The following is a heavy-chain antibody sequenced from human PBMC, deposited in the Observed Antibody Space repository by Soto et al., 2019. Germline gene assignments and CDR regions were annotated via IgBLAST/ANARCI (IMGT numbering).Heavy chain of an antibody. CDR3: ARDRKLQQLGHDYYCMDV. CDR1: GFTFSSYG. CDR2: IWYDGSNK. J-gene: IGHJ6*02. V-gene: IGHV3-33*01. Sequence: QVQLVESGGGVVQPGRSLRLSCAASGFTFSSYGMHWVRQAPGKGLEWVAVIWYDGSNKYYADSVKGRCTISRANSKNTLYLQMNSLRAEDTAVYYCARDRKLQQLGHDYYCMDVWGQGTTVTVSS. D-gene: IGHD6-13*01.